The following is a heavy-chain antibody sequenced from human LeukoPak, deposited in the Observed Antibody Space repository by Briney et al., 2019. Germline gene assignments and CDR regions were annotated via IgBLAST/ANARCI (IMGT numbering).Heavy chain of an antibody. Sequence: SETLSLTCAVYGGSFSGYYWSWIRQPPGKGLEWIGEINHSGSTNYNPSLKSRVTISVDTSKNQFSLTLSPVTAADTAVYYCARVYGSGSYYTSFYYFDYWGQGTLVTVSS. D-gene: IGHD3-10*01. CDR3: ARVYGSGSYYTSFYYFDY. V-gene: IGHV4-34*01. CDR1: GGSFSGYY. CDR2: INHSGST. J-gene: IGHJ4*02.